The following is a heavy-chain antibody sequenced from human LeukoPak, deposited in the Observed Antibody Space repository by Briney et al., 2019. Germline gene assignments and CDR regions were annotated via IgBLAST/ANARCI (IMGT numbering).Heavy chain of an antibody. Sequence: GGSLRLSCAASGFTFSSYWMHWVRQAPGKGLVWVSRIKTDGSGTSYADSVKGRFTISRDNSKNTLYLQMNSLRAEDTAVYYCAKPPNRPTNPWGQGTLVTVSS. CDR1: GFTFSSYW. D-gene: IGHD1-14*01. J-gene: IGHJ5*02. CDR2: IKTDGSGT. V-gene: IGHV3-74*01. CDR3: AKPPNRPTNP.